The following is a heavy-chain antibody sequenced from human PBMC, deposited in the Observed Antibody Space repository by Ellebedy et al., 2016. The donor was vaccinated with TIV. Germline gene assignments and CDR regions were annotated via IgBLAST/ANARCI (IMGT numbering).Heavy chain of an antibody. Sequence: GGSLRLXCAASGFTFDDYAMHWVRQAPGKGLEWVSGISWNSGSIGYADSVKGRFTISRDNAKNSLYLQMNSLRAEDTALYYCAKDIRGTDLVLNWYFDLWGRGTLVTVSS. CDR2: ISWNSGSI. D-gene: IGHD2-8*02. J-gene: IGHJ2*01. CDR3: AKDIRGTDLVLNWYFDL. V-gene: IGHV3-9*01. CDR1: GFTFDDYA.